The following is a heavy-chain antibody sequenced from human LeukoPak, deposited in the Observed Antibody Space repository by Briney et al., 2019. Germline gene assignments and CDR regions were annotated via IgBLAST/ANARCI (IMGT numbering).Heavy chain of an antibody. CDR1: GYTFSTCD. CDR2: MNPNSGDT. Sequence: GASVKVSCKASGYTFSTCDINWVRQAAGQGLEWMGWMNPNSGDTGFARKFQGRVTMTRDTSINTAYMELSSLRSEDTAVYYCARVLGSISHWGQGTLVTVSS. D-gene: IGHD1-1*01. J-gene: IGHJ4*02. V-gene: IGHV1-8*01. CDR3: ARVLGSISH.